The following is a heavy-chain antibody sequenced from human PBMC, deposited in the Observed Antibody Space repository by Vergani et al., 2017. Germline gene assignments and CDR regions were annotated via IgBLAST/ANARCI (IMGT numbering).Heavy chain of an antibody. D-gene: IGHD3/OR15-3a*01. CDR3: ARGETRTDWFDP. CDR1: GFSMQSGSFY. V-gene: IGHV4-61*02. CDR2: VYPSGTT. Sequence: QVQLHESGPGLVKPSETLSLICSVSGFSMQSGSFYWTWIRQTAERMLEWMGRVYPSGTTNYNPSLHRRVTIFVDKSKNILSLRLNSVTAPDTAVYYCARGETRTDWFDPWGQGTLVTVSS. J-gene: IGHJ5*02.